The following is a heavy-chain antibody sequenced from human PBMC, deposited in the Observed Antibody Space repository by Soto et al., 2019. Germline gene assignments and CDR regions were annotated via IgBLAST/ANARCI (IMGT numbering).Heavy chain of an antibody. J-gene: IGHJ6*02. D-gene: IGHD4-4*01. CDR2: IIPIFGTA. CDR1: GGTFSSYA. CDR3: ARQARDYSNYNYYYYGMDV. V-gene: IGHV1-69*13. Sequence: GASVKVSCKAAGGTFSSYAISWVRQAPGQGLEWMGGIIPIFGTANYARKFQGRVTITADESTSTAYMELSSRRSEDTAVYYCARQARDYSNYNYYYYGMDVWGQGTTVTVSS.